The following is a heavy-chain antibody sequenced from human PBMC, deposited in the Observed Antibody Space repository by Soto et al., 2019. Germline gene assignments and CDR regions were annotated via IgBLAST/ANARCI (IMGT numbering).Heavy chain of an antibody. CDR2: IFYIGST. Sequence: PSETLSLTCTVSGGSISSGGYFWNWIRQHPGKGLEWIGYIFYIGSTYYNPSLKSRVTISVDTSKNQLSLKLSSVTAADTAVYYCARSIDSWGQGTLVTVSS. CDR3: ARSIDS. J-gene: IGHJ5*01. V-gene: IGHV4-31*03. CDR1: GGSISSGGYF.